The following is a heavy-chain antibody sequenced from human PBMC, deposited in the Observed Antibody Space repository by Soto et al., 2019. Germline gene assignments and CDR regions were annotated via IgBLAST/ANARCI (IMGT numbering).Heavy chain of an antibody. CDR2: IWYDGSNK. CDR1: GFTFSSYG. V-gene: IGHV3-33*01. D-gene: IGHD3-10*01. Sequence: GGSLRLSCAASGFTFSSYGMHWVRQAPGKGLEWVAVIWYDGSNKDYADSVKGRFTISRDNSKNTLYLQRNSLRAEDTAGYYCARDYLRRLWFGELLGNIDYWGQGTLVTVSS. CDR3: ARDYLRRLWFGELLGNIDY. J-gene: IGHJ4*02.